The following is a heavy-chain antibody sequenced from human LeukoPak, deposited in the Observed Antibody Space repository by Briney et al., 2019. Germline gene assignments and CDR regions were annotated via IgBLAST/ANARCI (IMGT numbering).Heavy chain of an antibody. V-gene: IGHV1-3*01. CDR1: GYNSASHT. Sequence: ASVNVSCKASGYNSASHTIHWVRQAPGQSLEWMGWINAGNGNTKYSQKFQGRVTTSRDTSASTAYMELSSLRSEDTAVFYCARDRRYYVSGGKDGFDIWGQGTMVTVSS. J-gene: IGHJ3*02. CDR2: INAGNGNT. CDR3: ARDRRYYVSGGKDGFDI. D-gene: IGHD3-10*01.